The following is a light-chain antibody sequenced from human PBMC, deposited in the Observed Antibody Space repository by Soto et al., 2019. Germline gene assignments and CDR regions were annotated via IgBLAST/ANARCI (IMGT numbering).Light chain of an antibody. V-gene: IGLV2-14*01. J-gene: IGLJ1*01. CDR1: SSDVGGYDY. CDR2: EVT. Sequence: QSVLTQPASVSGSPGQSITIPCTCTSSDVGGYDYVSWYQQHPGTAPRLIIFEVTNRPSGVSNRFSGSKPGNTASLTISGLQAEDEADYYCTSYTSSSTQVFGTGTKAPS. CDR3: TSYTSSSTQV.